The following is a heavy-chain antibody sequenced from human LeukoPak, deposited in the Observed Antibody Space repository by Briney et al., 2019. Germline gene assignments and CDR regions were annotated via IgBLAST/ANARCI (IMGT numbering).Heavy chain of an antibody. V-gene: IGHV1-18*01. CDR1: GYTFTSYG. CDR3: ARDTGLRITMVRGACFDY. D-gene: IGHD3-10*01. J-gene: IGHJ4*02. CDR2: ISAYNGNT. Sequence: GASVKVSCKASGYTFTSYGISWVRQAPGQGLEWMGWISAYNGNTNYAQKLQGRVTMTTDTPTSTAYMELRSLRSDDTAVYYCARDTGLRITMVRGACFDYWGQGTLVTVSS.